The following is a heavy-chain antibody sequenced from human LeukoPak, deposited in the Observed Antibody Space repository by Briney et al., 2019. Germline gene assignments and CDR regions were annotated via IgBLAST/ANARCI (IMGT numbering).Heavy chain of an antibody. D-gene: IGHD2-21*02. CDR2: ISAYNGNT. Sequence: ASVKVSCKASGYTFTSYGISWVRQAPGQGLEWMGWISAYNGNTNYAQKLQGRVTMTTDTSTSTAYMELRSLRSDDTAVYYCARAGSICGGDCPNWFDPWGRGTLVTVSS. CDR3: ARAGSICGGDCPNWFDP. V-gene: IGHV1-18*01. J-gene: IGHJ5*02. CDR1: GYTFTSYG.